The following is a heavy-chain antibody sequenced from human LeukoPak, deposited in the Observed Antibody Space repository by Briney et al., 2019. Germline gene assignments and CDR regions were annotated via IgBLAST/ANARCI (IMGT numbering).Heavy chain of an antibody. J-gene: IGHJ5*02. CDR1: GGSISSNSYY. Sequence: PSETLSLTCTVSGGSISSNSYYWGWIRPPPGKGLEWIGSIYYGGSTYYNPSLKSRVTMSVDTSKNQYSLKLSSVPAADTAVYYCARHGDPNFFDPWGQGTLVTVSS. V-gene: IGHV4-39*01. D-gene: IGHD2-21*01. CDR3: ARHGDPNFFDP. CDR2: IYYGGST.